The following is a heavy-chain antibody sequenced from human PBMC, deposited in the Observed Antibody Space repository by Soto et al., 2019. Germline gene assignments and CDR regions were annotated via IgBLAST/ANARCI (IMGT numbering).Heavy chain of an antibody. CDR2: IYYSGST. CDR1: GGSISSGDYY. Sequence: QVQLQESGPGLVKPSQTLSLTCTVSGGSISSGDYYWSWIRQHPGKGLAWIGYIYYSGSTYYNPSLNSRVTISIDTSKNQFSLKLSSVTAADTAVYYCARDDYGDNSLDPWGQGTLVTVSS. CDR3: ARDDYGDNSLDP. V-gene: IGHV4-31*03. D-gene: IGHD4-17*01. J-gene: IGHJ5*02.